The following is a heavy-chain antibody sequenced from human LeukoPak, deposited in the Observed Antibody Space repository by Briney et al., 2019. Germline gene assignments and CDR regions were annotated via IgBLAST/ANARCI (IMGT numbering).Heavy chain of an antibody. CDR1: GGTFSSYA. D-gene: IGHD3-22*01. CDR2: IIPIFDTA. V-gene: IGHV1-69*05. J-gene: IGHJ3*02. CDR3: ARSSGSDDAFDI. Sequence: SVKVSCKASGGTFSSYAISWVRQAPGQGLEWMGRIIPIFDTANYAQKFQGRVTITTDESTSTAYMELSSLRSEDTAVYYCARSSGSDDAFDIWGQGTMVTVSS.